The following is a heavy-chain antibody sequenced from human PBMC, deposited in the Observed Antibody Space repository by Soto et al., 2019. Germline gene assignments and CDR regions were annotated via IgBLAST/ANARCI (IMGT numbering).Heavy chain of an antibody. V-gene: IGHV2-5*02. CDR1: GFSLSTSGVG. CDR2: IYWDDDK. CDR3: AHISAKPTFDY. Sequence: QITLKESGPTLVKPTQTLTLTCTFSGFSLSTSGVGVGWIRQPPGKALEWLAVIYWDDDKRYSPSLKSRLTITKDTSKNQVVLIMTNMDHVDTATSYCAHISAKPTFDYWGQGTLVTVSS. J-gene: IGHJ4*02.